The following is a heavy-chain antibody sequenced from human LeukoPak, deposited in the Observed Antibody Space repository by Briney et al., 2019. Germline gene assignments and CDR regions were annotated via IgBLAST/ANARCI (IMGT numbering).Heavy chain of an antibody. Sequence: SETLSLTCTVSGGSISSSSYYWGWIRQPPGKGLEWIGSIYYSGSTYYNPSLKSRVTISVDTSKNQFSLKLSSVTAADTAVYYCARAPYSSSGWGYWGQGTLVTVSS. V-gene: IGHV4-39*07. CDR2: IYYSGST. D-gene: IGHD6-13*01. CDR3: ARAPYSSSGWGY. J-gene: IGHJ4*02. CDR1: GGSISSSSYY.